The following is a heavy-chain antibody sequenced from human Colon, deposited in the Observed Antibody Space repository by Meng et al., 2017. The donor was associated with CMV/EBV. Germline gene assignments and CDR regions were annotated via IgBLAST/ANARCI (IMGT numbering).Heavy chain of an antibody. D-gene: IGHD3-22*01. CDR1: GCIFSSYA. CDR2: ISHDGNNE. CDR3: ARGYDSSGYYPRGFSY. J-gene: IGHJ4*02. V-gene: IGHV3-30*04. Sequence: GCIFSSYAFHWVRQAPGKGMEWVAFISHDGNNEYLTDSVRGRFTISRDNSENTLYLQMNSLRSDDTAIYYCARGYDSSGYYPRGFSYWGQGALVTVSS.